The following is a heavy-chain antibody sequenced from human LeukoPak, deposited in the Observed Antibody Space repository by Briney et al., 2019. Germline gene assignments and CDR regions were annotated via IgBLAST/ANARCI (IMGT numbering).Heavy chain of an antibody. Sequence: SQTLSLTCTVSGGSISSGDYYWSWIRQPPGKGLEWIEYIYYSGSTYYNPSLKSRITISVDTSKNQFSLKLSSVTAADTAVYYCARVPSTTHFDYWGQGPLVTVSS. CDR1: GGSISSGDYY. V-gene: IGHV4-30-4*01. CDR2: IYYSGST. D-gene: IGHD1-26*01. CDR3: ARVPSTTHFDY. J-gene: IGHJ4*02.